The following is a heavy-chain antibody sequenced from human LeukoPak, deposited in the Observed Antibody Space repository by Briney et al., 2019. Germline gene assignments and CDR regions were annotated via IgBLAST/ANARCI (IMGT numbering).Heavy chain of an antibody. CDR2: IIPIFGIA. V-gene: IGHV1-69*04. J-gene: IGHJ3*02. CDR3: ARDAEYYDSSGLGTFDI. CDR1: GGTFSSYA. D-gene: IGHD3-22*01. Sequence: GASVKVSCKASGGTFSSYAISWVGQAPGQGLEWMGRIIPIFGIANYAQKFQGRVTITADKSTSTAYMELSSLRSEDTAVYYCARDAEYYDSSGLGTFDIWGQGTMVTVSS.